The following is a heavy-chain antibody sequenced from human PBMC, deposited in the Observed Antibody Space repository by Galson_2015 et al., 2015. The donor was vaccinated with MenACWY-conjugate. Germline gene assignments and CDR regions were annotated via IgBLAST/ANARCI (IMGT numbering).Heavy chain of an antibody. CDR2: ISGSGGST. Sequence: SLRLSCAASGFTFGSYAMSWVRQAPGKGLEWVSAISGSGGSTYYADSVKGRFTISRDNSKNTLYPQMNSLRAEDTAVYYCAKDRHVAIAAADKFDCWGRASEVTVSS. D-gene: IGHD6-13*01. CDR1: GFTFGSYA. J-gene: IGHJ4*02. V-gene: IGHV3-23*01. CDR3: AKDRHVAIAAADKFDC.